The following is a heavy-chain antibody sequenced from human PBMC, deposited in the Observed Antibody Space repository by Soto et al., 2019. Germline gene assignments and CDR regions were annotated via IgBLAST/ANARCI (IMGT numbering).Heavy chain of an antibody. CDR1: GYTFTSYG. D-gene: IGHD3-3*01. CDR3: ARGDFYYYYMDV. CDR2: ISAYNGNT. V-gene: IGHV1-18*01. J-gene: IGHJ6*03. Sequence: ASVKVSCKASGYTFTSYGINWVRQAPGQGLEWMGWISAYNGNTNYAQKLQGRATMTTDTSTSTAYMELRSLRSDDTAVYYCARGDFYYYYMDVWGKGTTVTVSS.